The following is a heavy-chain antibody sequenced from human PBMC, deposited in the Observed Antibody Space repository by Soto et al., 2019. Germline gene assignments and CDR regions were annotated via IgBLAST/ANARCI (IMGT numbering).Heavy chain of an antibody. CDR1: SGSISSSNW. V-gene: IGHV4-4*02. D-gene: IGHD4-4*01. Sequence: PSETLSLTCAVSSGSISSSNWWSWVRQPPGKGLEWIGEIYHSGSTNYNPSLKSRVTISVDKSKNQFSLKLSSVTAADTAVYYCARVVGNYGSSWFDPWGQGTLVTVSS. J-gene: IGHJ5*02. CDR2: IYHSGST. CDR3: ARVVGNYGSSWFDP.